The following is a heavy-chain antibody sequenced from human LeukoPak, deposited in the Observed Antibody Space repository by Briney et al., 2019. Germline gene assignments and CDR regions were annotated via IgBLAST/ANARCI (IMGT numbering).Heavy chain of an antibody. V-gene: IGHV3-33*01. CDR3: ARDHFLRDPKDPRSWWLFMFDSGPFDY. D-gene: IGHD3-22*01. CDR1: GFTFSSYG. Sequence: PGGSLRLSCAASGFTFSSYGMHWVRQAPGKGLEWVAVIWCDGSNKYYADSAKGRFTISGDNSKNTLYLQMNSLRAEDTAVYYCARDHFLRDPKDPRSWWLFMFDSGPFDYWGQGTLVTVSS. J-gene: IGHJ4*02. CDR2: IWCDGSNK.